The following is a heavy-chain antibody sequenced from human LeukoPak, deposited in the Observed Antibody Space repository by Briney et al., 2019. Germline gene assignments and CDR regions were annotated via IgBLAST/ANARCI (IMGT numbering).Heavy chain of an antibody. CDR2: INPNSGGT. J-gene: IGHJ5*02. CDR3: ASFEVGA. CDR1: GYTFTSYD. D-gene: IGHD3-10*01. V-gene: IGHV1-2*02. Sequence: ASVKVSCKASGYTFTSYDINWVRQAPGQGLEWLGWINPNSGGTNYAQNLQGRVTMTRDTSISTAYMELSRLRSDDTAVYYCASFEVGAWGQGTLVTVSS.